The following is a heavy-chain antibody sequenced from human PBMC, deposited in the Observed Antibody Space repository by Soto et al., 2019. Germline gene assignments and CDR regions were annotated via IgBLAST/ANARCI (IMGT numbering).Heavy chain of an antibody. CDR3: ASPTYYYDSSGPPDGMDV. Sequence: PSETLSLTCTVSGGSISSGDYYWSWIRQPPGKGLEWIGYIYYSGGTYYNPSLKSRVTISVDTSKNQFSLKLSSVTAADTAVYYCASPTYYYDSSGPPDGMDVWGQGTTVTVSS. V-gene: IGHV4-30-4*01. CDR1: GGSISSGDYY. D-gene: IGHD3-22*01. J-gene: IGHJ6*02. CDR2: IYYSGGT.